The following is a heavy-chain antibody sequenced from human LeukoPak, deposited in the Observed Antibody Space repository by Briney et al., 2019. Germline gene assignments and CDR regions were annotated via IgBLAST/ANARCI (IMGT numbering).Heavy chain of an antibody. J-gene: IGHJ4*02. CDR3: ARDRYCGGDCSDY. V-gene: IGHV1-69*05. CDR1: GGTFSSYA. D-gene: IGHD2-21*02. Sequence: SVKVSCKASGGTFSSYAISWVRQAPGQGLEWMGGIIPIFGTANYAQKFQRRVTSTTDESTSTAYMELSSLRSEDTAVYYCARDRYCGGDCSDYWGQGTLVTVSS. CDR2: IIPIFGTA.